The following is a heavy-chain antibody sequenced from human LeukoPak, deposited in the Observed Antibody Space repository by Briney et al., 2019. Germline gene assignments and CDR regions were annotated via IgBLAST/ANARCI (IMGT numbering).Heavy chain of an antibody. CDR3: ARRPYMYYDFWSGYLE. CDR1: GGSFSGYY. V-gene: IGHV4-34*01. J-gene: IGHJ4*02. Sequence: SETLSLTCAVYGGSFSGYYWSWIRQPPGKGLEWIGEINHSGSTNYNPSLKSRVTISVDTSKNQFSLKLSSVTAADTAVYYCARRPYMYYDFWSGYLEWGQGTLVTVSS. D-gene: IGHD3-3*01. CDR2: INHSGST.